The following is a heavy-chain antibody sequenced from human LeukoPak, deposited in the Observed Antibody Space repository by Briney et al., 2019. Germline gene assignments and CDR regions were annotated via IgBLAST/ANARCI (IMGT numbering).Heavy chain of an antibody. V-gene: IGHV3-21*01. J-gene: IGHJ5*02. D-gene: IGHD6-13*01. CDR2: ISSSSSYI. Sequence: GGSLRLSCAASGFTFSSYSMNWVRQAPGKGLEWVSSISSSSSYIYYADSVKGRFTISRDNAKNSLFLQMNSLRDEDTAVYYCARGRLGAAAEVWLDPWGQGTLVTVSS. CDR1: GFTFSSYS. CDR3: ARGRLGAAAEVWLDP.